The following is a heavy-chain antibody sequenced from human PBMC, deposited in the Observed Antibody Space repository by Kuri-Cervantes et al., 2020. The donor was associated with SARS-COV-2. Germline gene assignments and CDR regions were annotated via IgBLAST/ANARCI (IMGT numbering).Heavy chain of an antibody. J-gene: IGHJ2*01. CDR2: IYYSGST. D-gene: IGHD4-23*01. Sequence: ESLKISCTVSGGSVSSGSYYWSWIRQPPGKGLEWIGYIYYSGSTNYNPSLKSRVTISVDTSKNQFSLKLSSVTAADTAVYYCASTQISYGGNSGSYWYFDLWGRGTLVTVSS. CDR3: ASTQISYGGNSGSYWYFDL. V-gene: IGHV4-61*01. CDR1: GGSVSSGSYY.